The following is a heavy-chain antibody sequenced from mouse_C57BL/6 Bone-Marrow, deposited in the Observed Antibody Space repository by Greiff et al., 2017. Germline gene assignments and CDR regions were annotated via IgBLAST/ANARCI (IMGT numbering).Heavy chain of an antibody. CDR3: ARDLPDYAMDY. D-gene: IGHD6-1*01. J-gene: IGHJ4*01. V-gene: IGHV3-6*01. CDR1: GYSITSGYY. CDR2: ISYDGSN. Sequence: EVKLVESGPGLVKPSQSLSLTCSVTGYSITSGYYWNWIRQFPGNKLEWMGYISYDGSNNYNPSLKNRISITRDTSKNQFFLKLNSVTTEDTATYYCARDLPDYAMDYWGQGTSVTVSS.